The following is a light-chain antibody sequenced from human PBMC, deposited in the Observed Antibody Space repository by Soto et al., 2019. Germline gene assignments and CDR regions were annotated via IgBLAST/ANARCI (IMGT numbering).Light chain of an antibody. CDR2: DVS. Sequence: QSVLTQPPSASGSPGQSVTISCTGTGSDVGGYNYVSWYQQHPGKAPKLVIFDVSRRPSGVPDRFSGSKSGNTASLTVSGLQAEDEADDYCGSLAASNNVFFGRGTKLTVL. CDR1: GSDVGGYNY. CDR3: GSLAASNNVF. J-gene: IGLJ2*01. V-gene: IGLV2-8*01.